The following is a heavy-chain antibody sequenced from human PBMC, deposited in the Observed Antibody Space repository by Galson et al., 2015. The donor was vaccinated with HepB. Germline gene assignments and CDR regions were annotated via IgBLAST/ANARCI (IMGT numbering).Heavy chain of an antibody. CDR3: TSTGRQGNTEYDWSY. V-gene: IGHV3-15*01. CDR2: IKSNTDGVTT. CDR1: GFTFTNAR. J-gene: IGHJ4*02. D-gene: IGHD3-3*01. Sequence: SLRLSCAASGFTFTNARMTWVRQAPGKGLEWVGRIKSNTDGVTTEYAAPVKGRFSISRDDSRNTLFLQMSSLKSEDTGVYYCTSTGRQGNTEYDWSYWGQGALVTVSS.